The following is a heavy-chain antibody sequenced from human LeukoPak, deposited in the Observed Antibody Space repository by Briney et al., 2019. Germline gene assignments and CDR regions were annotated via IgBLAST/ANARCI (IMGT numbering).Heavy chain of an antibody. D-gene: IGHD4-23*01. CDR2: IYSGGST. CDR3: ARDRNSGHGAFDI. V-gene: IGHV3-53*01. CDR1: GFTFSSYA. Sequence: SGGSLRLSCAASGFTFSSYAMSWVRQAPGKGLEWVSVIYSGGSTYYADSVKGRFTISRDNSKNTLYLQMNSLRAEDTAVYYCARDRNSGHGAFDIWGQGTMVTVSS. J-gene: IGHJ3*02.